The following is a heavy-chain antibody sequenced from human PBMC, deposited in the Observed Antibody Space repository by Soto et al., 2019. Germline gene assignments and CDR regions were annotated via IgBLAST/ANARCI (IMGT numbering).Heavy chain of an antibody. J-gene: IGHJ4*01. CDR3: ARGGYYYENSGQNAYDY. Sequence: PSETLSLTCTVSGGSISSGGYYWSWIRQHPGKGLEWIGYIYYGGSTYYNPSLKSRATISGATSKNQFSLKLSSVTAADTAVYYCARGGYYYENSGQNAYDYWGQGILVTVSS. CDR1: GGSISSGGYY. CDR2: IYYGGST. D-gene: IGHD3-22*01. V-gene: IGHV4-31*03.